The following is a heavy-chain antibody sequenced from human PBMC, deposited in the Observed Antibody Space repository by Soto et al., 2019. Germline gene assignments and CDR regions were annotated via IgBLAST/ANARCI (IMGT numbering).Heavy chain of an antibody. CDR3: ARVISEWFDP. V-gene: IGHV1-69*13. J-gene: IGHJ5*02. Sequence: GASVKVSCKASGGTFSSYAISWVRQAPGQGLEWMGGIIPIFGTANYAQKFQGRVTITADESTSTAYMELSSLRSEDTAVYYCARVISEWFDPWGQGTLVTVSS. CDR1: GGTFSSYA. D-gene: IGHD3-16*01. CDR2: IIPIFGTA.